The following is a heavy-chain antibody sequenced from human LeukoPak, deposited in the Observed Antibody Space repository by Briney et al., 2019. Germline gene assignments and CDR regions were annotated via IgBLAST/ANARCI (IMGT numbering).Heavy chain of an antibody. V-gene: IGHV3-15*07. CDR2: IKNKHEHQAT. CDR1: GFDLSGAY. Sequence: GGSLRLSCAASGFDLSGAYMNWVRQAPGKGLEWVGLIKNKHEHQATDYAAPVRERFIITRDDSSSTLFLQMNSLKTEDTAVYYCVTDANRILGARGTGYWGQGILVTVSS. J-gene: IGHJ4*02. D-gene: IGHD1-26*01. CDR3: VTDANRILGARGTGY.